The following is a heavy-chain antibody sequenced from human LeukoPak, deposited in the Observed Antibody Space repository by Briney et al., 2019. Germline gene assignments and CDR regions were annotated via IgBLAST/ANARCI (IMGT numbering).Heavy chain of an antibody. D-gene: IGHD3-16*01. CDR2: IYSGST. V-gene: IGHV4-4*09. CDR1: GGSLSSHY. Sequence: PSETLSLTCNVSGGSLSSHYWSWIRQAPGKGLEWIGFIYSGSTKYNPSLKSRVAISMDTSKNQISLILNSVAAADTAVYYCARGRGPLRVEFGGWGHGTLVTISS. CDR3: ARGRGPLRVEFGG. J-gene: IGHJ4*01.